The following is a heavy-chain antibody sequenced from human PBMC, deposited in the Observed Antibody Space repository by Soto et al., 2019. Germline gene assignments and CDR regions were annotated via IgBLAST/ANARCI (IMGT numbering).Heavy chain of an antibody. D-gene: IGHD3-9*01. J-gene: IGHJ6*02. CDR3: ARGLYDTILLHSRGYYYGMDV. CDR1: GYAFTSYD. CDR2: MNPNSGNT. V-gene: IGHV1-8*01. Sequence: ASVKVSCKASGYAFTSYDINWGQQATGQGLEWMGWMNPNSGNTASEQKFRGRVTMTRNTSISTAYMELSSLRSEDTSVYYCARGLYDTILLHSRGYYYGMDVWGQGTTVTVSS.